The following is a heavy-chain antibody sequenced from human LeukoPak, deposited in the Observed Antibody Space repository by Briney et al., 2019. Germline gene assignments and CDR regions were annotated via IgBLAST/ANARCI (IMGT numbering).Heavy chain of an antibody. CDR2: ISSSGSTI. CDR1: GFTFSDYY. CDR3: ARDDSSSDDAFDI. Sequence: GGSLRLSCAASGFTFSDYYMSWIRQAPGKGLEWVSYISSSGSTIYYADSVKGRFTISRDNAKNSLYLQMNSLRAEDTAVYYCARDDSSSDDAFDIWGQGTMVTVSS. D-gene: IGHD6-6*01. V-gene: IGHV3-11*01. J-gene: IGHJ3*02.